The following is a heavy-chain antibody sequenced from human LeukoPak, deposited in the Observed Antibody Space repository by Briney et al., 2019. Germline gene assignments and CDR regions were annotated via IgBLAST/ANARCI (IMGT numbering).Heavy chain of an antibody. Sequence: SETLSLTCGVYGGSFSGYYWSWIRQPPGKGLEWIGYIYYSGSTNYNPSLKSRVTISVDTSKNQFSLKLSSVTAADTAVYYCARDRDLGGSGIGAWGQGTLVTVSS. CDR1: GGSFSGYY. D-gene: IGHD3-10*01. V-gene: IGHV4-59*01. CDR2: IYYSGST. CDR3: ARDRDLGGSGIGA. J-gene: IGHJ4*02.